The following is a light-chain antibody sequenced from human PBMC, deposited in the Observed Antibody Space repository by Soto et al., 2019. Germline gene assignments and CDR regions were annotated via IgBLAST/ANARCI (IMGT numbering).Light chain of an antibody. CDR2: GAS. Sequence: EIVLTQSPVTLSLSPGERATLSCRASQSVSINLAWFQQKPGQAPRLLIYGASTRATGIPARFSGSGSGTEFTLTISSLQSEDFAVYYCQQYNNWPFTFGQGTRLEIK. CDR1: QSVSIN. V-gene: IGKV3-15*01. CDR3: QQYNNWPFT. J-gene: IGKJ5*01.